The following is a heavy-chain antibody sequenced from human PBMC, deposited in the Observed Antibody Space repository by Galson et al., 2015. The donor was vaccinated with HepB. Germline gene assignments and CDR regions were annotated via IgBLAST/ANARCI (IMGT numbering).Heavy chain of an antibody. V-gene: IGHV3-23*01. CDR1: GFTFSSYA. CDR2: ISVSGGST. J-gene: IGHJ4*02. Sequence: SLRLSCAASGFTFSSYAMSWVRQAPGEGLEWVSSISVSGGSTYYADSVKGRFTISRDNSKNTLYLQMNSLRAEDTAVYYCAKNYYFDYWGQGTLATVSS. CDR3: AKNYYFDY.